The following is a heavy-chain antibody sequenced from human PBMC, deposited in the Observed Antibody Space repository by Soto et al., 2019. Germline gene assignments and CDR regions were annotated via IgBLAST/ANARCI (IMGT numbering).Heavy chain of an antibody. Sequence: PSETLSLTCTGPGGSVNIGTYYGGWIRQPPGKGLEWIGFIHYSGSTNYNPSLKSRVTMSVDTSKNQFSLKLSSVTAADTAVYYCARGYGRNFDYWGQGTLVTVSS. J-gene: IGHJ4*02. CDR1: GGSVNIGTYY. D-gene: IGHD4-17*01. V-gene: IGHV4-61*01. CDR2: IHYSGST. CDR3: ARGYGRNFDY.